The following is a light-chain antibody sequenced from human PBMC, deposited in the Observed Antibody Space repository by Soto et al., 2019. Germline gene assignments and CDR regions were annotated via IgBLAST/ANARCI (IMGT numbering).Light chain of an antibody. CDR3: AAWDDSLNGVV. Sequence: QSVLTQSPSASGTPGQRVTISCSGSGSNIGTNTVNWYQQLPGTAPKLLIYSSDQRPSGVPDRFSGSKSGTSASLAISGLQSEDESDYYCAAWDDSLNGVVFGGGTKVTVL. V-gene: IGLV1-44*01. J-gene: IGLJ2*01. CDR1: GSNIGTNT. CDR2: SSD.